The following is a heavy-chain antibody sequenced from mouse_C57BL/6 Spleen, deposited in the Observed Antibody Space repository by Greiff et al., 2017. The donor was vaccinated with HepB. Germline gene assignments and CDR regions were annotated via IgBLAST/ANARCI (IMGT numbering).Heavy chain of an antibody. CDR2: IWRGGST. CDR1: GFSFTSYG. V-gene: IGHV2-5*01. Sequence: QVQLQQSGPGLVQPSQCLSITCTVSGFSFTSYGVHWVRQSPGKGLEWLGVIWRGGSTDYNAAFMSRLSITKDNSKSQVFFKMNSLQADDTAIYYCAKKLHYGGAMDYWGQGTSVTVSS. J-gene: IGHJ4*01. CDR3: AKKLHYGGAMDY. D-gene: IGHD1-2*01.